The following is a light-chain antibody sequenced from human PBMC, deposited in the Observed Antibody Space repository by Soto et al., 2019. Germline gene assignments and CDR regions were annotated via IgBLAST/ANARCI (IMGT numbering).Light chain of an antibody. CDR3: CSYAGSVV. CDR1: SSDVGAYNF. Sequence: QSALTQPASVSGSPGQSITISCTGTSSDVGAYNFVSWHQQHPGKAPKLMIYEGSKRPSGVSNRFSGSKSGNTASLTISGLQAEDEADYYCCSYAGSVVFGGGTKLTVL. J-gene: IGLJ2*01. CDR2: EGS. V-gene: IGLV2-23*01.